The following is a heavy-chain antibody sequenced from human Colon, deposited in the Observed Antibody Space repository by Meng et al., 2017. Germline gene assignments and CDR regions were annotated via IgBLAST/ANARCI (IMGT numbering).Heavy chain of an antibody. CDR3: ARGRVDEDYGDYDFDY. V-gene: IGHV4-34*01. CDR2: INHSGST. CDR1: GGSFSGYY. D-gene: IGHD4-17*01. J-gene: IGHJ4*02. Sequence: QVQLQQWGAGLLKPSETLSLTCAVYGGSFSGYYWSWRRQPPGKGLEWIGEINHSGSTNYNPSLKSRVTISVDTSKNQFSLKLSSVTAADTAVYYCARGRVDEDYGDYDFDYWGQGTLVTVSS.